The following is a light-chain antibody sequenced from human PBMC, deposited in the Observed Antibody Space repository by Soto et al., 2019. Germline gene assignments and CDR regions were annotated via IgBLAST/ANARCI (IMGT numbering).Light chain of an antibody. CDR3: QQYYSAPWT. CDR1: QSVLYSSNNKNY. Sequence: DIVMTQSPDSLAVSLGERATINCKSSQSVLYSSNNKNYLAWYQQKPRQPPKLLIYWASTRESVVPARFSGSGSGTDFTLTISSLQAEDVAVYYCQQYYSAPWTFGQGTKVEIK. J-gene: IGKJ1*01. CDR2: WAS. V-gene: IGKV4-1*01.